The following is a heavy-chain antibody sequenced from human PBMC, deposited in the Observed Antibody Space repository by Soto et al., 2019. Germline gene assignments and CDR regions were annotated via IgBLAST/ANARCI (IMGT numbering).Heavy chain of an antibody. CDR2: ISAGGGST. V-gene: IGHV3-23*01. CDR1: GFTFSNYA. J-gene: IGHJ4*02. CDR3: AKPECSNSWGNGPDY. Sequence: EVQLLESGGGLLQPGGSLRLACAASGFTFSNYAMSWVRQAPGKGLEWVSIISAGGGSTYYADSVKGRFTISRDNSKNTLYLQMISRRAEDTAVYYCAKPECSNSWGNGPDYWGQGTLVTVSS. D-gene: IGHD6-6*01.